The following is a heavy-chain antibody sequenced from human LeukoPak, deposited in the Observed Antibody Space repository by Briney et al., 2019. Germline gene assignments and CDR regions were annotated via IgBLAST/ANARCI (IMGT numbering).Heavy chain of an antibody. CDR1: GFSISSDYY. CDR3: ARSGVIGRTFDY. Sequence: SETLSLTCNVLGFSISSDYYWGWIRQPPGEGLEWTATIYHDGSTYYNPSLKGRVIISLDTSKNQFSLTLTYVTAADTAVYYCARSGVIGRTFDYWGQGTLVTVSS. V-gene: IGHV4-38-2*02. CDR2: IYHDGST. J-gene: IGHJ4*02. D-gene: IGHD1-14*01.